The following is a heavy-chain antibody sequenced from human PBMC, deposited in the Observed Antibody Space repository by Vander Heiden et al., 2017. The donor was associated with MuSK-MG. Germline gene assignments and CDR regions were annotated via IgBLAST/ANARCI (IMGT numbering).Heavy chain of an antibody. D-gene: IGHD3-10*01. CDR1: GGSISSYY. CDR3: ARENFRGYYYGMDV. J-gene: IGHJ6*02. CDR2: IYYSGST. V-gene: IGHV4-59*01. Sequence: QVQLQESGPGLVKPSETLSLTCTVSGGSISSYYWNWIRQPPGKGLEWIGYIYYSGSTNYNPSLKSRVTILLDTSRNQFSLKLRSVTAADTAVYYCARENFRGYYYGMDVWGQGTTVTVSS.